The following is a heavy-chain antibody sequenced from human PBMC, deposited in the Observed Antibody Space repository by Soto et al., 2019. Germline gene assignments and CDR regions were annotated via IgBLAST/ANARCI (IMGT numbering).Heavy chain of an antibody. CDR3: AMSNFPKSRGYKYSSYYMAV. Sequence: GASVKVSCKASGYTFLDYYIHWVRQAPGQGHEWMGWINPNSGDTNYAQKFQDWVTMTGDTATSTVYMELSSLRSDDAAVDYCAMSNFPKSRGYKYSSYYMAVWGKGPTVPVSS. V-gene: IGHV1-2*04. J-gene: IGHJ6*03. CDR2: INPNSGDT. CDR1: GYTFLDYY. D-gene: IGHD6-25*01.